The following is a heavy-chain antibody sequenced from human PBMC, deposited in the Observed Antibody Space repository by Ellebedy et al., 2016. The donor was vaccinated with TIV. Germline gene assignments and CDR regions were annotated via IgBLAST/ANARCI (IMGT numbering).Heavy chain of an antibody. D-gene: IGHD1-26*01. Sequence: AASVKVSCKASGYTFTSYGLSWARQAPGQGLEWMGWISAYNGNPNYAQKLQGRVTMTTDTSTSTASMELRSLRSDDTAIYYCARDPAHVVGATNGPTYDYWGQGTLVTVSS. CDR1: GYTFTSYG. J-gene: IGHJ4*02. CDR2: ISAYNGNP. CDR3: ARDPAHVVGATNGPTYDY. V-gene: IGHV1-18*04.